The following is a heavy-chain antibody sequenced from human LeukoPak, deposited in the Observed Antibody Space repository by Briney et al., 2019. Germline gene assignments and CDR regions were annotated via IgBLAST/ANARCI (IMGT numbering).Heavy chain of an antibody. Sequence: GGSLRLSCAASGFALSSYSMNWVRQAPGRGLEWISYISSGSRTTYYADSVEGRFTISRDNGKNSLYLLLNSLRADDTAVYFCARESITGHRDFDYWGQGTLITVSS. CDR3: ARESITGHRDFDY. D-gene: IGHD1-20*01. CDR2: ISSGSRTT. V-gene: IGHV3-48*01. J-gene: IGHJ4*02. CDR1: GFALSSYS.